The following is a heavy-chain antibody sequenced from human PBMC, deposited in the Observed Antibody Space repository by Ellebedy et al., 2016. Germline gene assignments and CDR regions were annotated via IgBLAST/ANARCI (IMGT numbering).Heavy chain of an antibody. CDR1: GSTFGDLY. CDR2: IRHRDQSYST. CDR3: VREYYYKMDA. V-gene: IGHV3-72*01. Sequence: GGSLRLXXAASGSTFGDLYMAWVRPAQGRGLEWVGLIRHRDQSYSTQYAASVKARFTISRDDSKNSLFLQMNSLETEDTAVYYCVREYYYKMDAWGQGTTVTVSS. J-gene: IGHJ6*03.